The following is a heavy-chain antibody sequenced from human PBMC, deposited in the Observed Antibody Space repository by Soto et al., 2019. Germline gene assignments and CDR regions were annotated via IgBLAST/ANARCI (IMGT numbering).Heavy chain of an antibody. CDR1: GGIFSAYY. CDR3: ARGAALYSMVVVTDAFDI. J-gene: IGHJ3*02. CDR2: INHSGST. D-gene: IGHD2-15*01. V-gene: IGHV4-34*01. Sequence: SETLSLSYAVYGGIFSAYYRRGIRHPPGKGLEWIGEINHSGSTNYNPSLKSRVTISVDTSKNQFSLKLSSVTAADTAVYYCARGAALYSMVVVTDAFDIWGQGTMVT.